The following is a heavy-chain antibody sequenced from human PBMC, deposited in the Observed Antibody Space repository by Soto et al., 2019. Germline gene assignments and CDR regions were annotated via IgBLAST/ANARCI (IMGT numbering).Heavy chain of an antibody. CDR2: INQDGSDQ. D-gene: IGHD3-10*01. J-gene: IGHJ4*02. CDR3: ATRPPHPTNYYGVCDY. CDR1: GLTFRSHW. V-gene: IGHV3-7*02. Sequence: EVQLVESGGGQVQPGGSLRLSCAAYGLTFRSHWMTWVRQVPGKGLEWVANINQDGSDQYYVDSVKGRFTISRDNAKSSVYLQMNSLRAEDTALYYCATRPPHPTNYYGVCDYWGRGSVVTVSS.